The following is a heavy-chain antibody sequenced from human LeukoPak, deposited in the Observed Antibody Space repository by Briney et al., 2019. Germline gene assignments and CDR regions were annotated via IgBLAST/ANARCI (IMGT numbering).Heavy chain of an antibody. V-gene: IGHV4-61*02. Sequence: SQTLSLTCTVSGGSISSGSYYWSWIRQPAGKGLEWIGRIYTSGSTNYNPSLKSRVTISVDTSKNQFSLKLSSVTAADTAVYYCARDVISDDYVWGSYPDVEYFQHWGQGTLVTVSS. J-gene: IGHJ1*01. CDR1: GGSISSGSYY. CDR3: ARDVISDDYVWGSYPDVEYFQH. CDR2: IYTSGST. D-gene: IGHD3-16*02.